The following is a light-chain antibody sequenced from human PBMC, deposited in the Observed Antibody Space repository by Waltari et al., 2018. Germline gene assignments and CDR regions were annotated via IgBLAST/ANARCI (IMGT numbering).Light chain of an antibody. CDR1: SNLNSSQNKNY. Sequence: SNLNSSQNKNYLGWYQQKSGQAPKLLIYGASTRESGVPDRFSGSGSGTDFTLTISSLQAEDVAVYYCQQYYSTPFTFGPGTKVDIK. J-gene: IGKJ3*01. CDR2: GAS. V-gene: IGKV4-1*01. CDR3: QQYYSTPFT.